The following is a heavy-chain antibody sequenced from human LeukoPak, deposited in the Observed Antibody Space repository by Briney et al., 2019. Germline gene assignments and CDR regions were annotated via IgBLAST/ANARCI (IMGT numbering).Heavy chain of an antibody. J-gene: IGHJ6*02. CDR3: ARDSSPPLGWSAVREGMDV. V-gene: IGHV7-4-1*02. D-gene: IGHD2-2*01. Sequence: ASVKVSCKASGYTFTSYAMNWVRQAPGQGLEWMGWINTNTGNPTYAQGFTGRFVFSLDTSVSTAYLQISSLKAEDTAVYYCARDSSPPLGWSAVREGMDVWGQGTTVTVSS. CDR2: INTNTGNP. CDR1: GYTFTSYA.